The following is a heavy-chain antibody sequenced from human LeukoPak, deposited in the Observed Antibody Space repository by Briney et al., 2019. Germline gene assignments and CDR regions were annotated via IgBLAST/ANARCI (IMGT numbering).Heavy chain of an antibody. CDR3: ARGSSSAVDDFDS. CDR2: INPNSGGT. V-gene: IGHV1-2*02. Sequence: ASVKVSCKASGGTFSNYVVGWVRQAPGQGLEWMGWINPNSGGTNNAQKFQGRVTMTRDTSISTAYMELSSLRSDDTAVYYCARGSSSAVDDFDSWGQGTLVTVSS. D-gene: IGHD6-13*01. CDR1: GGTFSNYV. J-gene: IGHJ4*02.